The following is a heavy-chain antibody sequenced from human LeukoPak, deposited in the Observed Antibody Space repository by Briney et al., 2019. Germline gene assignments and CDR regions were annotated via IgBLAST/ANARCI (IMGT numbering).Heavy chain of an antibody. CDR2: INGDGTTT. Sequence: GGSLRLSCGASGFTFKTYWMHWVRQTPGEGLVWVSGINGDGTTTTYMDSVKGRFTISRDNAKNTLYLQMNSLRAEDTAVYYCASDREREYSGYDPLDYWGQGTLATVSS. CDR1: GFTFKTYW. D-gene: IGHD5-12*01. CDR3: ASDREREYSGYDPLDY. V-gene: IGHV3-74*03. J-gene: IGHJ4*02.